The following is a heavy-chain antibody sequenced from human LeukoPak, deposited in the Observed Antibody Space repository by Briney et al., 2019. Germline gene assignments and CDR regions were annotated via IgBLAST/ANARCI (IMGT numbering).Heavy chain of an antibody. Sequence: ASVKVSCKASGYTFTGYYMHWVRQAPGQGLEWMGWINPNSGGTNYAQKFQGRVTMTRDTSISTAYMELSRLRSDDTAVYYCARVIGPGSGVWFDPWGQGTLVTVSS. J-gene: IGHJ5*02. D-gene: IGHD3-10*01. CDR2: INPNSGGT. V-gene: IGHV1-2*02. CDR3: ARVIGPGSGVWFDP. CDR1: GYTFTGYY.